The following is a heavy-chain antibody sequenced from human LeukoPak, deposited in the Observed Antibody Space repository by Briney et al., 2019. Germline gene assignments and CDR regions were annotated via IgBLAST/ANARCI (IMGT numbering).Heavy chain of an antibody. V-gene: IGHV1-69*13. D-gene: IGHD3-16*02. Sequence: SVKVSCKASGGTFSSYAISWVRQAPGQGLEWMGGIIPIFGTANYAQKFQGRVTITADESTSTAYMELSSLRSEDTAVHYCARDSQNYDYVWGSYRPLDYWGQGTLVTVSS. J-gene: IGHJ4*02. CDR3: ARDSQNYDYVWGSYRPLDY. CDR1: GGTFSSYA. CDR2: IIPIFGTA.